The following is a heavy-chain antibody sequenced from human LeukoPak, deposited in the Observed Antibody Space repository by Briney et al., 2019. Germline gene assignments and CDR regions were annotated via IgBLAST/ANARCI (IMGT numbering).Heavy chain of an antibody. CDR3: ARDSGYYYYGMDV. Sequence: GGSLRLSCGASGFTFSSYWMSGVRQAPGEGLEWVANIKQEGSEKYYVDSVKGRFTISRDNAKNSLYLQMNSLRAEDTAVYYCARDSGYYYYGMDVWGQGTTVSVSS. V-gene: IGHV3-7*01. J-gene: IGHJ6*02. D-gene: IGHD3-10*01. CDR1: GFTFSSYW. CDR2: IKQEGSEK.